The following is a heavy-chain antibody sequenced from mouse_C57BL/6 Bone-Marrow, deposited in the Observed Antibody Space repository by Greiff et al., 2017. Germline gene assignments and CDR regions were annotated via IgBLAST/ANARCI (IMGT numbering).Heavy chain of an antibody. CDR3: TEYEYDLYSMDY. Sequence: QVQLQQSGAELVRPGASVTLSCKASGYTFTDYEMHWVKQRPVHGLEWIGAIDPETGGTAYNQKFKGKAILTADTSSSTAYMELRSLTSEDSAVYYFTEYEYDLYSMDYWGQGTSVTVSS. J-gene: IGHJ4*01. V-gene: IGHV1-15*01. D-gene: IGHD2-4*01. CDR1: GYTFTDYE. CDR2: IDPETGGT.